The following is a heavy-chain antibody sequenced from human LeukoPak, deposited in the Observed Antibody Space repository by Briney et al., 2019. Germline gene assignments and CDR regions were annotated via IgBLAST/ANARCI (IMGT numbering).Heavy chain of an antibody. CDR3: ARRSAAASDY. V-gene: IGHV1-18*01. CDR1: GYTFTSYD. J-gene: IGHJ4*02. Sequence: GESLKISCKGSGYTFTSYDISWVRQAPGQGLEWMGWISAYNGNTNYAQKLQGRVTMTTDTSTSTAYMELRSLRSDDTAVYYCARRSAAASDYWGQGTLVTVSS. CDR2: ISAYNGNT. D-gene: IGHD5-24*01.